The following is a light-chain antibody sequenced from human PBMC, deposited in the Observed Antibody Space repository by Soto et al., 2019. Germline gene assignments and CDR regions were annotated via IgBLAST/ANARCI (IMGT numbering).Light chain of an antibody. Sequence: EIVLTQSPGTLSLSPGERATLSCRASQSVTSSYIAWYQQKSGQAPRLLLYGASSRATGIPDRFRGSGSGTDFTLTISRLEPEDFAVYYCQQYGVSPWTFGQGTKVDIK. V-gene: IGKV3-20*01. CDR1: QSVTSSY. J-gene: IGKJ1*01. CDR2: GAS. CDR3: QQYGVSPWT.